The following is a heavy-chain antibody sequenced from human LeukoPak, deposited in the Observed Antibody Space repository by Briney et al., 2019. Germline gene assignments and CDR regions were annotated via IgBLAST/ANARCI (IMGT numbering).Heavy chain of an antibody. D-gene: IGHD5-12*01. CDR2: IKPDGTEG. J-gene: IGHJ4*02. Sequence: GGSLRLSCAASGFTFSSYWMSWVRQAPGKGLEWVANIKPDGTEGYYVDSLKGRFTISRDNAKNSLYLQMNSLRTEDTAVYYCARSGGYGWDYWGQGTLVTVSS. V-gene: IGHV3-7*01. CDR3: ARSGGYGWDY. CDR1: GFTFSSYW.